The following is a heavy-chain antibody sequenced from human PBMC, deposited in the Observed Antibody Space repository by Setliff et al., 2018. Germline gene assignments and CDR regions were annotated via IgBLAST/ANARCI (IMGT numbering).Heavy chain of an antibody. V-gene: IGHV1-69*05. CDR1: GGTFSSYG. CDR3: AREGVDSRSSTDYRYYMDV. Sequence: ASVKVSCKASGGTFSSYGINWVRQAPGQGLEWMGGTIPIFGTANYAHKFQGRVTIITDESTSTAYMELSSLRSEDTAVYYCAREGVDSRSSTDYRYYMDVWGKGTTVTVSS. D-gene: IGHD3-22*01. CDR2: TIPIFGTA. J-gene: IGHJ6*03.